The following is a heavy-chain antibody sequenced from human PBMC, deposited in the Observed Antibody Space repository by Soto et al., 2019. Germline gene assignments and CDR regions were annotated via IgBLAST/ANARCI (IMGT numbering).Heavy chain of an antibody. CDR1: GYTFTSYG. J-gene: IGHJ6*02. CDR3: ARRYYDILTGLIYYGMDV. Sequence: QVQLVQSGAEVKKPGASVKVSCKASGYTFTSYGISWVRQAPGQGLEWMGWISAYNGNTNYAQKLQGRVTMTTDTSTSTAYMELRSMRSDDTAVYYCARRYYDILTGLIYYGMDVWGQGTTVTVSS. CDR2: ISAYNGNT. D-gene: IGHD3-9*01. V-gene: IGHV1-18*01.